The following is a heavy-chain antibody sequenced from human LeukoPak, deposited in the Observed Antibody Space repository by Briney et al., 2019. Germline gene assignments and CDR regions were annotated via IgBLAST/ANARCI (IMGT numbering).Heavy chain of an antibody. V-gene: IGHV3-33*03. CDR1: EFTFSSYG. Sequence: PGGSLRLSCAASEFTFSSYGMHWVRQAPGKGLEWVAVIWYDGRTKYYADSVKGRFTISRDNAKNSLYLQMNSLRAEDTALYYCAKDSSSSWYRGSNWFDPWGQGTLVTVSS. D-gene: IGHD6-13*01. CDR3: AKDSSSSWYRGSNWFDP. CDR2: IWYDGRTK. J-gene: IGHJ5*02.